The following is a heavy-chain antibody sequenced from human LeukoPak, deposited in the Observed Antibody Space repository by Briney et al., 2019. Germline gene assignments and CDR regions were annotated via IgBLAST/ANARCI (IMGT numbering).Heavy chain of an antibody. CDR1: GLTFSSYA. D-gene: IGHD3-10*01. CDR2: ISGSGGST. V-gene: IGHV3-23*01. CDR3: AKERAQFTMVRGLYDP. Sequence: GGSLRLSCAASGLTFSSYAMSWVRQAPGKGLEWVSAISGSGGSTYYADSVKGRFTISRDNSKNTLYLQLNSLRAEDTAVYYCAKERAQFTMVRGLYDPWGQGTLVTVSS. J-gene: IGHJ5*02.